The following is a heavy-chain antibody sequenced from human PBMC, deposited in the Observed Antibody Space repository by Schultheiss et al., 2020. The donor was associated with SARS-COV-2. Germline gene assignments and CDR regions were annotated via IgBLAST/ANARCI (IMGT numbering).Heavy chain of an antibody. CDR1: GFTFSSYG. Sequence: GGSLRLSCAASGFTFSSYGMHWVRQAPGKGLEWVAVIWYDGSNKYYADSVKGRFTISRDNAKNSLYLQMNSLKTEDTAVYYCTTRADSWRWFDPWGQGTLVTVSS. D-gene: IGHD6-13*01. J-gene: IGHJ5*02. CDR3: TTRADSWRWFDP. CDR2: IWYDGSNK. V-gene: IGHV3-33*03.